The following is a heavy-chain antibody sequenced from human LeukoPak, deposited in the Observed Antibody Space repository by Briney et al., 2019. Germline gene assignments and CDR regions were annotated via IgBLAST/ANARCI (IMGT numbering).Heavy chain of an antibody. J-gene: IGHJ4*02. V-gene: IGHV3-23*01. CDR3: AKYNIGYCSSTSCYNRGSFDY. Sequence: GGSLRLSCAASGFTFSSYAMSWVRKAPGKGLKWVSAISGSGGSTYYADSVKGRFTISRDNSKNTLYLQMNSLRAEDTAVYYCAKYNIGYCSSTSCYNRGSFDYWGQGTLVTVSS. CDR2: ISGSGGST. D-gene: IGHD2-2*02. CDR1: GFTFSSYA.